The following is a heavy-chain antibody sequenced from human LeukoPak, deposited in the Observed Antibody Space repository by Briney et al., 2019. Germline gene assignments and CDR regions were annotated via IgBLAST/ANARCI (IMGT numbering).Heavy chain of an antibody. CDR1: GFTVSSNY. CDR3: AREICGGSCNPPSYMDV. D-gene: IGHD2-15*01. Sequence: GGSLRLSCAASGFTVSSNYMSWVRQAPGKGLQWVSVIYNDGTTYYADSGKGRFTISRDNSKNMLYLQMNSLRAEDTAVYYYAREICGGSCNPPSYMDVWGNGTTVTVSS. J-gene: IGHJ6*03. V-gene: IGHV3-53*01. CDR2: IYNDGTT.